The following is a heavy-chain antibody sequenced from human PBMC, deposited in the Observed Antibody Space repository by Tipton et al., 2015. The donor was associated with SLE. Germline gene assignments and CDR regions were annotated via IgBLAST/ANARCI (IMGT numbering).Heavy chain of an antibody. CDR1: GFTFSSYE. D-gene: IGHD3-10*01. CDR3: AREYQGSFYVNGAFTI. Sequence: SLRLSCAASGFTFSSYEMNWIRQAPGKGLEWISYISSGSTIHYADSVKGRFTISRDNAKNSLYLQMNSLSVEDTAVYYCAREYQGSFYVNGAFTIWGQGTMVTVSS. J-gene: IGHJ3*02. CDR2: ISSGSTI. V-gene: IGHV3-48*03.